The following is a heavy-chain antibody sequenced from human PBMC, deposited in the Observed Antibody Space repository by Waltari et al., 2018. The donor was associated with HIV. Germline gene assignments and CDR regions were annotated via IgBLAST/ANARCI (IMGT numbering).Heavy chain of an antibody. Sequence: QVQLQQWGAGLLKPSETLSLTCAVYGGSFSGYYWSWIRQPPGKGLEWIGEINHSGSTNYNPSLKSRVTISVDTSKNQFSLKLSSVTAADTAVYYCARRPYSYNFDYWGQGTLVTVSS. CDR2: INHSGST. D-gene: IGHD5-18*01. V-gene: IGHV4-34*01. CDR1: GGSFSGYY. CDR3: ARRPYSYNFDY. J-gene: IGHJ4*02.